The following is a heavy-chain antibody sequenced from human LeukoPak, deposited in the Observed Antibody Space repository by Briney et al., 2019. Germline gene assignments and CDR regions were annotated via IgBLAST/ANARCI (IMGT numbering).Heavy chain of an antibody. Sequence: SQTLSLTCAISGDSVSSNSAAWNWIRQSPSRGLEWLGSTYYRSKWYNDYAVSVKSRITINPDTSKNQFSLQLNSVTPEDTAVYYCARAKSSSWYEGNWFDPWGQGTLVTVSS. CDR2: TYYRSKWYN. CDR1: GDSVSSNSAA. D-gene: IGHD6-13*01. CDR3: ARAKSSSWYEGNWFDP. J-gene: IGHJ5*02. V-gene: IGHV6-1*01.